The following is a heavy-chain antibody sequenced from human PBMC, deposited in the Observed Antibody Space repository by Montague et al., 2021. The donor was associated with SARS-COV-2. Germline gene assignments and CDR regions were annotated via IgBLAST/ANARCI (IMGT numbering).Heavy chain of an antibody. V-gene: IGHV4-39*01. CDR1: GGSISSSSYY. Sequence: SETLSLTCTVSGGSISSSSYYWGWIRQPPGKGLEWIGSIYYSGSTYYNPSLKSRVTISVDTSKNQFSLKLSSVTAADTAVYYCASERIYGSRSYYNPFLLVGYWGQGTLVTVSS. CDR2: IYYSGST. CDR3: ASERIYGSRSYYNPFLLVGY. J-gene: IGHJ4*02. D-gene: IGHD3-10*01.